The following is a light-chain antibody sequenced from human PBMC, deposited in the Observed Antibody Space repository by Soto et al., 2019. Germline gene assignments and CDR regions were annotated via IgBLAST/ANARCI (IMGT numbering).Light chain of an antibody. CDR3: HQRQSWPRT. Sequence: EIVFTQSPATLSSFPGDRVTLSCRASQAVNTRLAWYQHKPGQAPRLLIYLASNRVAGVPARFSGSGSGTDFTLTISDVEPEDFAVYYCHQRQSWPRTFGQGTKVDIK. J-gene: IGKJ1*01. V-gene: IGKV3-11*01. CDR2: LAS. CDR1: QAVNTR.